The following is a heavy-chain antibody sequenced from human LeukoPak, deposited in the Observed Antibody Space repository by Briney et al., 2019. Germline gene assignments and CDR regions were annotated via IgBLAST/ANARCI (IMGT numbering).Heavy chain of an antibody. CDR3: ARVGGVVSAAIAAWVDY. CDR1: GYTFTGYY. CDR2: INPNSGGT. J-gene: IGHJ4*02. V-gene: IGHV1-2*02. Sequence: ASVKVSCKASGYTFTGYYMHWVRQAPGQGLEWMGWINPNSGGTDYAQKFQGRVTMTRDTSISTAYMELSRLRSDDTAVYYCARVGGVVSAAIAAWVDYWGQGTLVTVSS. D-gene: IGHD2-2*01.